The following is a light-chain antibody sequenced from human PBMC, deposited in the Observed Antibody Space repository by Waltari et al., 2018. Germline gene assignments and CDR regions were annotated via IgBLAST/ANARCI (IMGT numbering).Light chain of an antibody. CDR1: ENVNNY. CDR2: KAS. CDR3: QHNYGTPFT. V-gene: IGKV1-39*01. J-gene: IGKJ3*01. Sequence: DIQMTQSPSSLSASVGDRVTITCRASENVNNYLNWYQQKPGKAPKVLIYKASTLQTGVPSRFSGSGSGTDYTFTISSLQSEDVATYYCQHNYGTPFTFGPGTKLDIK.